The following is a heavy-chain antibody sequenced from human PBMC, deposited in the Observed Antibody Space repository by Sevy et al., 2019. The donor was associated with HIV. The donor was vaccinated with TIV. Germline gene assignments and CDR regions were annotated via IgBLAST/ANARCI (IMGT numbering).Heavy chain of an antibody. V-gene: IGHV3-49*03. D-gene: IGHD3-3*01. CDR1: GFTFGDYA. CDR3: TRVLGTISPYYYYGLDV. J-gene: IGHJ6*02. Sequence: GGSLRLSCTGSGFTFGDYAMSWIRQAPGKGLEWVGFIRSQTYGGTTEDAASVKGRFNISRDNSKSIAYLTMNSLQTEDTAVYYCTRVLGTISPYYYYGLDVWGQGTTVTVSS. CDR2: IRSQTYGGTT.